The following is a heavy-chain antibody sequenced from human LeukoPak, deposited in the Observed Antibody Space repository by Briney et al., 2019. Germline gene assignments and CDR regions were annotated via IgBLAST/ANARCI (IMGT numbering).Heavy chain of an antibody. Sequence: GASVKVSCKASGYTFTSYGISWVRQAPGQGLEWMGWISAYNGNTNYAQKLQGRVTMTTDTSTSTAYMELRSLRSDDTAVYYCATVNGRFLKWLNNHLDNWGQGTLVTVSS. D-gene: IGHD3-3*01. J-gene: IGHJ4*02. CDR2: ISAYNGNT. CDR3: ATVNGRFLKWLNNHLDN. CDR1: GYTFTSYG. V-gene: IGHV1-18*01.